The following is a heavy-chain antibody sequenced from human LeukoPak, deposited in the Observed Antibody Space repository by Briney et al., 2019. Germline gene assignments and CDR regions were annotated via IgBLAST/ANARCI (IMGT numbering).Heavy chain of an antibody. CDR2: IYYSGST. Sequence: SETLSLTCTVSGGSISSSSYCWGWIRQPPGKGLEWIGSIYYSGSTYYNPSLKSRVTISVDTSKNQFSLKLSSVTAADTAVYYCARRGSGWHGSDYWGQGTLVTVSS. CDR3: ARRGSGWHGSDY. J-gene: IGHJ4*02. CDR1: GGSISSSSYC. D-gene: IGHD6-19*01. V-gene: IGHV4-39*01.